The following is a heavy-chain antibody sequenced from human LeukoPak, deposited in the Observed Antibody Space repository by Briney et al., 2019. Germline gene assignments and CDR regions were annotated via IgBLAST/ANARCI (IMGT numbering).Heavy chain of an antibody. Sequence: GRSLRLSCVASGFSFRSYAMHWVRQAPGRGLEWLAFISYDARDEYYADSVKGRFTISRDNSKNTLYLQMNSLRAEDTAVYYCARDLAAGPTGGWFDPWGQGTLVTVSS. CDR1: GFSFRSYA. D-gene: IGHD6-13*01. CDR2: ISYDARDE. CDR3: ARDLAAGPTGGWFDP. V-gene: IGHV3-30*04. J-gene: IGHJ5*02.